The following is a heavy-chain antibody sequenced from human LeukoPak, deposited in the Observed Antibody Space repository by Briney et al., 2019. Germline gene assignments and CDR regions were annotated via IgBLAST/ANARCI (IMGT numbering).Heavy chain of an antibody. Sequence: GGSLRLSCAASGFTVSSNYMSWVRQAPGKGLEWVSYISGSSTTIYYADSVKGRFTISRDNAKKSLYLQMNSLRAEDTAVYYCTSVRSFYYFDYWGQGTLVTVSS. J-gene: IGHJ4*02. CDR3: TSVRSFYYFDY. D-gene: IGHD1-26*01. CDR2: ISGSSTTI. V-gene: IGHV3-48*04. CDR1: GFTVSSNY.